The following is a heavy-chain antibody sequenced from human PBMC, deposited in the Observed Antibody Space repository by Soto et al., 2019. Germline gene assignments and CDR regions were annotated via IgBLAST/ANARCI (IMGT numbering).Heavy chain of an antibody. D-gene: IGHD6-13*01. J-gene: IGHJ5*02. V-gene: IGHV3-48*02. CDR1: GFTFRSYS. CDR3: ARDNGIAGSFDP. CDR2: ISISSRTI. Sequence: GGSLSLSCAASGFTFRSYSMNWVRQAPGKGLEWVSYISISSRTIYYADSVKGRFTISRDDAKNSLYLQMNSLRDEDTSVYYCARDNGIAGSFDPWGQGTLVTVSS.